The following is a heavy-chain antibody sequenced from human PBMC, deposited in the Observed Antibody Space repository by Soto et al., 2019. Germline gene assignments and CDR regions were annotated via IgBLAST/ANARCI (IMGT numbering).Heavy chain of an antibody. D-gene: IGHD3-10*01. J-gene: IGHJ6*02. CDR2: INHRGST. V-gene: IGHV4-34*01. CDR3: SRGHEVRATFYYHYAMDV. CDR1: GGSISSYY. Sequence: SETLSLTCTVSGGSISSYYWSWIRQPPGKGLEWIGEINHRGSTNYNPALKSRVTISVDTSKNQSSLKLTSVTAADTAVYYCSRGHEVRATFYYHYAMDVWGQGTTVTVSS.